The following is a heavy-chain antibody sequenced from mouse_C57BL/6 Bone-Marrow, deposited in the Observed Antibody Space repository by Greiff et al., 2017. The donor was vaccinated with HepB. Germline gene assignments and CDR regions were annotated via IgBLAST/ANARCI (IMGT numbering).Heavy chain of an antibody. CDR1: GYAFSSYW. J-gene: IGHJ1*03. Sequence: VQLVESGAELVKPGASVKISCKASGYAFSSYWMNWVKQRPGKGLEWIGQIYPGDGDTNYNGKFKGKATLTADKSSSTAYMQLSSLTSEDSAVYFCARYGYFWYFDVWGTGTTVTVSS. CDR2: IYPGDGDT. V-gene: IGHV1-80*01. CDR3: ARYGYFWYFDV. D-gene: IGHD2-2*01.